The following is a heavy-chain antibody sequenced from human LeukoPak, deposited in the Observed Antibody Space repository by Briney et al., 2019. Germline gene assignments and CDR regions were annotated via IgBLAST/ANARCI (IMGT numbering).Heavy chain of an antibody. CDR3: ARAVKYRSGPLTDLLPYYFDY. V-gene: IGHV1-69*13. CDR1: GGTFSSYA. Sequence: GASVKVSCKASGGTFSSYAISWVRQAPGQGLEWMGGIIPIFGTANYAQKFQGRVTITADESTSTAYMELSSLRSEDMAVYYCARAVKYRSGPLTDLLPYYFDYWGQGTLVTVSS. D-gene: IGHD6-19*01. CDR2: IIPIFGTA. J-gene: IGHJ4*02.